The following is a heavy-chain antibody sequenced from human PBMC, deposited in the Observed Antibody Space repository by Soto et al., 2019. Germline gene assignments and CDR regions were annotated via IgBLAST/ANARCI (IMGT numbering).Heavy chain of an antibody. CDR2: ISGYNGNT. CDR1: GYTFTSYG. V-gene: IGHV1-18*01. J-gene: IGHJ4*02. Sequence: QVQLVQSGAEVKKPGASVKVSCKASGYTFTSYGISWVRQAPGQGLEWMGWISGYNGNTKYAQKLQGRVTITTDTSTSTDYMELGSVRAADTAVCYCASDLGGQIVDYWGQGTLVTVSS. CDR3: ASDLGGQIVDY. D-gene: IGHD1-26*01.